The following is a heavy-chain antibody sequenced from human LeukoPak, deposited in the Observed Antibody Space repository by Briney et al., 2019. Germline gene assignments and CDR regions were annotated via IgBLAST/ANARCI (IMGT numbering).Heavy chain of an antibody. V-gene: IGHV3-7*03. Sequence: GGSLRLSCAASGFTFSSYWISWVRQAPGKGLEWVANIKQDGSEKYYVDSVKGRFTISRGNAKNSLYLQMNSLRAEDTAVYYCARDDDIVVVPAAMGVAFDIWGQGTMVTVSS. CDR1: GFTFSSYW. J-gene: IGHJ3*02. D-gene: IGHD2-2*01. CDR2: IKQDGSEK. CDR3: ARDDDIVVVPAAMGVAFDI.